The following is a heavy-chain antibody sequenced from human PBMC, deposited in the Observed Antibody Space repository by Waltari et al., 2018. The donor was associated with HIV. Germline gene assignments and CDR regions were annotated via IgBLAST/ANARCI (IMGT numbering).Heavy chain of an antibody. CDR2: ISYDGSNE. V-gene: IGHV3-30*03. D-gene: IGHD6-19*01. CDR1: GFHFISYC. Sequence: QVPLVESGGGVVERGRSLRPSCGASGFHFISYCMHWVRQAPGKGLEWVAVISYDGSNEYYADAVKGRFTISRDNSKNTLYLQMNSLRVEDTAVYYCARENGDSSRGGTQNYGMDVWGQGTTVTVS. J-gene: IGHJ6*02. CDR3: ARENGDSSRGGTQNYGMDV.